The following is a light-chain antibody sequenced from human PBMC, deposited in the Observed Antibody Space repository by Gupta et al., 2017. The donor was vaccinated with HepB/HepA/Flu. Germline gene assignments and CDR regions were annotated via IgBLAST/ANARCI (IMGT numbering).Light chain of an antibody. CDR2: EVS. CDR3: CSYAGSKV. J-gene: IGLJ1*01. V-gene: IGLV2-23*02. CDR1: SSDLGSYNL. Sequence: QSALTQPATVSGSPGQSITISCTGTSSDLGSYNLVSWYQQHPGKAPKLMIYEVSRRPSGVSNRFSGSKSGNTASLTISWLQAEDEADYYCCSYAGSKVFGTGTKVTVL.